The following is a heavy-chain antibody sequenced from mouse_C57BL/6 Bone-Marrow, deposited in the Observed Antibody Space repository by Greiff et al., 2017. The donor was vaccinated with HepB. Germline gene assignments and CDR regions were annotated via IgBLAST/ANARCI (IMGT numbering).Heavy chain of an antibody. V-gene: IGHV14-2*01. D-gene: IGHD2-1*01. Sequence: EVMLVESGAELVKPGASVKLSCTASGFNIKDYYMHWVKQRTEQGLEWIGRIDPEDGEPKYAPKFQGKATITADTSSNTAYLQLSSLTSEDTAVYYCARGNYDYFDYWGQGTTLTVSS. CDR3: ARGNYDYFDY. CDR1: GFNIKDYY. J-gene: IGHJ2*01. CDR2: IDPEDGEP.